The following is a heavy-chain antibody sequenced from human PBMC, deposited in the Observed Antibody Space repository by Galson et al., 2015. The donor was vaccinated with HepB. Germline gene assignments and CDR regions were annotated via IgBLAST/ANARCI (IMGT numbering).Heavy chain of an antibody. D-gene: IGHD1-1*01. Sequence: SLRLSCAASGFTFSDYGMHWVRQAPGKGLEWVAVIWYDGSHKYYADSVKGRFIISRDNSENTLYLQMNSLRGEDSAVYYCARILGTLRIRGTTAPLDSWGQGTLVTVSS. CDR3: ARILGTLRIRGTTAPLDS. V-gene: IGHV3-33*01. CDR2: IWYDGSHK. J-gene: IGHJ4*02. CDR1: GFTFSDYG.